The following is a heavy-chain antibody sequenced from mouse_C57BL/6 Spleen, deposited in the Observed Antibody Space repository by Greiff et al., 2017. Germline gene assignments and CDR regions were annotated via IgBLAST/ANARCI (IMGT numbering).Heavy chain of an antibody. J-gene: IGHJ2*01. CDR1: GYSITSGYD. Sequence: VQLQQSGPGMVKPSQSLSLTCTVTGYSITSGYDWHWIRHFPGNKLEWMGYISYSGSTNYNPSLKSRISITHDTSKNHFFLKLNSVTTEDTATYYCARGEPTGYFDYWGQGTTLTVSS. CDR2: ISYSGST. CDR3: ARGEPTGYFDY. D-gene: IGHD4-1*02. V-gene: IGHV3-1*01.